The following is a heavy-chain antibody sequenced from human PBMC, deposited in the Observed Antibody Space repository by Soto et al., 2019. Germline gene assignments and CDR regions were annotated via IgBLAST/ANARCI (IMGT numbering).Heavy chain of an antibody. CDR2: IIPIFGTA. D-gene: IGHD2-21*02. V-gene: IGHV1-69*13. J-gene: IGHJ3*02. CDR1: GGTFSSYA. CDR3: ARVISIGAGVVTPKIDAFDI. Sequence: PSVKVSCKASGGTFSSYAISWVRQAPGQGLEWMGGIIPIFGTANYAQKFQGRVTITADESTSTAYMELSSLRSEDTAVYYCARVISIGAGVVTPKIDAFDIWGQGTMVTVSS.